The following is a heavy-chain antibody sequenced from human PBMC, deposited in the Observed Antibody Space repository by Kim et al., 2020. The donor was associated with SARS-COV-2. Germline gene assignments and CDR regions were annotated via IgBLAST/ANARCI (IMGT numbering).Heavy chain of an antibody. V-gene: IGHV4-4*02. CDR2: IYHSGST. CDR3: ARDDRVWELLNRYYYYGMDV. CDR1: GGSISSSNW. D-gene: IGHD1-26*01. J-gene: IGHJ6*02. Sequence: SETLSLTCAVSGGSISSSNWWSWVRQPPGKGLEWIGEIYHSGSTNYNPSLKSRVTISVDKSKNQFSLKLSSVTAADTAVYYCARDDRVWELLNRYYYYGMDVWGQGTTVTVSS.